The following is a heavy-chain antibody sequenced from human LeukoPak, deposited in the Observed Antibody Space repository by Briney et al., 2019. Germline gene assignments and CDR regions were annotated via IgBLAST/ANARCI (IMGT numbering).Heavy chain of an antibody. CDR1: GFTFSSYA. CDR3: AKDHGGD. CDR2: ISYDGSNK. V-gene: IGHV3-30-3*01. J-gene: IGHJ4*02. Sequence: PGGSLRLSCAASGFTFSSYAMHWVRQAPGKGLEWVAVISYDGSNKYYADSVKGRFTISRDNSKNTLYLQMNSLRAEDTAVYYCAKDHGGDWGQGTLVTVSS.